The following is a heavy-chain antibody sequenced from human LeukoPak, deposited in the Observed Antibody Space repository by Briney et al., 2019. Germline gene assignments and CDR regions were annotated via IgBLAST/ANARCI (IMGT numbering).Heavy chain of an antibody. Sequence: GGSLRLSCAASGFIFSSYAMSWVRQAPGKGLESVSRINTDGTVTTYADSVKGRFTVSRDNADNTMFLQMNSVRDEDTAVYYCATKQWLAPPPDSWGQGTPVTVSS. CDR1: GFIFSSYA. J-gene: IGHJ4*02. CDR2: INTDGTVT. D-gene: IGHD6-19*01. CDR3: ATKQWLAPPPDS. V-gene: IGHV3-74*01.